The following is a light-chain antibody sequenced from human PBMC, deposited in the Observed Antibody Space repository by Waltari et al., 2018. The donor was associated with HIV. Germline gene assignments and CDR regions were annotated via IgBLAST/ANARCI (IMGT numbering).Light chain of an antibody. V-gene: IGLV3-21*02. CDR2: DDS. CDR1: DLGGKT. J-gene: IGLJ2*01. CDR3: QVWDTGSDQVV. Sequence: SYVLTQPPSESVAPGQTARVACGGKDLGGKTVHWYQQSPGQAPVLVVYDDSDRPSGIPERFSGSNSENMATLTISRVEAGDEADYYCQVWDTGSDQVVFGGGTKLTVL.